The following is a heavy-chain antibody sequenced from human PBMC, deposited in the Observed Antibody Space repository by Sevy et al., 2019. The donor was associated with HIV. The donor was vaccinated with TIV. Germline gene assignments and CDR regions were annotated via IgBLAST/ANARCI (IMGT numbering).Heavy chain of an antibody. Sequence: GGSLRLSCAASGFTFSNYAMNWVRQAPGKGLEWVAVIWNDRSNKHYADSVKGRFTISRDNSKNTLYLQMNSLRAEDTAVYYCASLPNNYYDSSGSSGDDAFDIWGQGTMVTVSS. CDR1: GFTFSNYA. V-gene: IGHV3-33*08. CDR3: ASLPNNYYDSSGSSGDDAFDI. J-gene: IGHJ3*02. D-gene: IGHD3-22*01. CDR2: IWNDRSNK.